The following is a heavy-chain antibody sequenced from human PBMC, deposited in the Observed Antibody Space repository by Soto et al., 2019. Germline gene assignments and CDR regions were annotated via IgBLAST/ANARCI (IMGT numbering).Heavy chain of an antibody. D-gene: IGHD1-26*01. CDR3: AADRKIVGTIGAFYF. Sequence: QVQLVQSGAEVRKPGASVKVSCKVPENTLTELTIDWLRQAPGKGLEWMGRSAPEDGEPIYPQKFQGRVSMTEDPSTATAYMELTRLRFEDAAVYFCAADRKIVGTIGAFYFWGQGTPVTVSS. V-gene: IGHV1-24*01. J-gene: IGHJ4*02. CDR1: ENTLTELT. CDR2: SAPEDGEP.